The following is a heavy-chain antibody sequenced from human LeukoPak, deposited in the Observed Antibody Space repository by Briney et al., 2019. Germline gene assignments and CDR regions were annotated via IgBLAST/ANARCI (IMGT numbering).Heavy chain of an antibody. CDR3: ARGGLVATIDGGIAY. J-gene: IGHJ4*02. CDR2: MNPNSGNT. D-gene: IGHD5-12*01. Sequence: GASVRVSCKASGYTFTNYDINWVRQATGQGLEWMGWMNPNSGNTGYAQNFQGRVTMTRDTSTNTAYMELSSLRYEDTAVYYCARGGLVATIDGGIAYWGQGILVTVSS. CDR1: GYTFTNYD. V-gene: IGHV1-8*01.